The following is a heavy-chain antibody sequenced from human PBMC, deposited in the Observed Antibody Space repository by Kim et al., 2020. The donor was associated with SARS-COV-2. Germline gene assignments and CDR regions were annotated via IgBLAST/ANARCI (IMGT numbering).Heavy chain of an antibody. CDR3: ARRGAVIAAAGAFDY. CDR1: GGSFSGYY. D-gene: IGHD6-13*01. V-gene: IGHV4-34*01. CDR2: INHSGST. J-gene: IGHJ4*01. Sequence: SETLSLTCAVYGGSFSGYYWSWIRQPPGKGLEWIGEINHSGSTNYNPSLKSRVTISVDTSKNQFSLKLSSVTAADTAVYYCARRGAVIAAAGAFDYWGQEPWSPSPQ.